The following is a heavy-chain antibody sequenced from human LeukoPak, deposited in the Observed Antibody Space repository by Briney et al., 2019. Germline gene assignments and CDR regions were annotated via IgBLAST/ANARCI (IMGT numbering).Heavy chain of an antibody. J-gene: IGHJ4*02. V-gene: IGHV4-59*01. CDR2: IYYSGST. CDR3: ARYRYGSGSRYFDY. D-gene: IGHD3-10*01. Sequence: SETLSLTCAVYGGSFSGYYWSWIRQPPGKGLEWIGYIYYSGSTNYNPSLKSQVTISVDTSKNQFSLKLSSVTAADTAVYYCARYRYGSGSRYFDYWGQGTLVTVSS. CDR1: GGSFSGYY.